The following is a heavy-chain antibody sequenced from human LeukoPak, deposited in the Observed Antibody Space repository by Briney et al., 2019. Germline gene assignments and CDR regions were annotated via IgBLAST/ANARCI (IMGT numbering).Heavy chain of an antibody. CDR1: GHTLTNYA. J-gene: IGHJ3*02. V-gene: IGHV3-23*01. CDR2: ISGSGGRT. CDR3: AKSYDSSGYYVRNDAFDI. Sequence: PGGSLRLSCAASGHTLTNYAMSWVRQAPGKGPEWVSAISGSGGRTYYADSVKGRFTISRDNSKNTLYLQMNSLRGGAWDLSYRAKSYDSSGYYVRNDAFDIWGQGTMVTVSS. D-gene: IGHD3-22*01.